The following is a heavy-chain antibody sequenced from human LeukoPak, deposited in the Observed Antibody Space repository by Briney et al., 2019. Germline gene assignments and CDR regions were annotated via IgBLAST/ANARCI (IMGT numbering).Heavy chain of an antibody. V-gene: IGHV1-18*01. CDR2: ISAYNGNT. Sequence: ASVKVSCKASGYTFISYGINWVRQAPGQGLEWMGWISAYNGNTNYAQSLQGRVTMTTDTSTSTVYMEMRSLTSDDTAVYYCARRGYSYGSDYWGQGTLVTVSS. CDR3: ARRGYSYGSDY. CDR1: GYTFISYG. J-gene: IGHJ4*02. D-gene: IGHD5-18*01.